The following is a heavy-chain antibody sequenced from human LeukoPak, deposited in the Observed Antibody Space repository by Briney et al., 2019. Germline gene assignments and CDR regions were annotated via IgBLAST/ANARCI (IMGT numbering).Heavy chain of an antibody. CDR3: ARDLSRVAGSLYYYYGMDV. V-gene: IGHV3-74*01. Sequence: GGSLRLSCAASGFTFSSYWMHWARQAPGKGLVWVSRINSDGSSTSYADSVKGRFTISRDNAKNTLYLQMNSLRAEDTAVYYCARDLSRVAGSLYYYYGMDVWGQGTTVTVSS. CDR1: GFTFSSYW. J-gene: IGHJ6*02. CDR2: INSDGSST. D-gene: IGHD6-19*01.